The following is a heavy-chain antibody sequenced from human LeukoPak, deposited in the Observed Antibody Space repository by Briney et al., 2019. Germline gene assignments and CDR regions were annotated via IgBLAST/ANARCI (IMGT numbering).Heavy chain of an antibody. D-gene: IGHD3-10*01. Sequence: SETLSLTCTVSGGSMSGHYWSWIRLPPGKGLEWIGHVHSRGSTNYNPPLKSRVTISVDTSKNQFSLKLSSVTAADTAVYYCARVTTGISWFDPWGQGTLVTVSS. J-gene: IGHJ5*02. CDR3: ARVTTGISWFDP. CDR1: GGSMSGHY. V-gene: IGHV4-59*11. CDR2: VHSRGST.